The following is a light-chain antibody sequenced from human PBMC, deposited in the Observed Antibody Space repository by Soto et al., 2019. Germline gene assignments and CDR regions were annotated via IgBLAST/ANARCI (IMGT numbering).Light chain of an antibody. V-gene: IGKV3-20*01. CDR1: QSVSNNY. CDR2: GSS. CDR3: HQYGSSPPYT. J-gene: IGKJ2*01. Sequence: VLTQSPGTLSLSPGERATLSCRASQSVSNNYFAWYQQKPGQAPRILIFGSSDRATGIPDRFSGSGSGTDFTLTISRLEPEDFEVYYCHQYGSSPPYTFGQWTK.